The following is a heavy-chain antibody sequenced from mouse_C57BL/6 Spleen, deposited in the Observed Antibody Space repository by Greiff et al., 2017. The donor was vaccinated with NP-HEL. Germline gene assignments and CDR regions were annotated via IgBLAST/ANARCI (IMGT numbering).Heavy chain of an antibody. CDR2: IDPENGDT. Sequence: EVKLQESGAELVRPGASVKLSCTASGFNIKDDYMHWVKQRPEQGLEWIGWIDPENGDTEYASKFQGKATITADTSSTTAYLQLSSLTSEDTAVYYCTTGDSSGPAWFAYWGQGTLVTVSA. J-gene: IGHJ3*01. CDR1: GFNIKDDY. D-gene: IGHD3-2*02. V-gene: IGHV14-4*01. CDR3: TTGDSSGPAWFAY.